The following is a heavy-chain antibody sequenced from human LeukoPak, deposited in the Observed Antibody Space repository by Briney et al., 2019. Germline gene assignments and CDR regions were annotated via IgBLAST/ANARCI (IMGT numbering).Heavy chain of an antibody. J-gene: IGHJ4*02. Sequence: PGGSLRLSCVASGFTFSIYGMHWVRQPPGKGLEWIASINYSGTTYYNPSLKSRVTISEDRSKNQFSLKLSSVTAADTAVYYCARLRDGRWLLEYWGQGTLVTVSS. CDR1: GFTFSIYG. V-gene: IGHV4-59*05. D-gene: IGHD5-24*01. CDR3: ARLRDGRWLLEY. CDR2: INYSGTT.